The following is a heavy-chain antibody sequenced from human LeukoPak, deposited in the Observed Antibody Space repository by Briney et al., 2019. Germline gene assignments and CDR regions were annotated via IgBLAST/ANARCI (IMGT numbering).Heavy chain of an antibody. D-gene: IGHD1-26*01. CDR3: AKDSGHKGSYSDAFDI. J-gene: IGHJ3*02. CDR2: ISYDGSNK. CDR1: GFTFSSYA. V-gene: IGHV3-30-3*01. Sequence: RAGRSLRLSCAASGFTFSSYAMHWVRQAPGKGLEWVAVISYDGSNKYYADSVKGRFTISRDNSKNTLYLQMNSLRAEDTAVYYCAKDSGHKGSYSDAFDIWGQGTMVTVSS.